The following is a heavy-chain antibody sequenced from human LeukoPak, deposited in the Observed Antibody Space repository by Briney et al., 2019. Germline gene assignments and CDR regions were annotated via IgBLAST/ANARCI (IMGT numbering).Heavy chain of an antibody. CDR1: GYTFTSYD. J-gene: IGHJ3*02. Sequence: ASVKVSCKASGYTFTSYDINWVRQATGQGLEWMGWMNPNSGNTGYAQKFQGRVTVTRNTSISTAYMELSSLRSEDTAVYYCASAYGGNDAFDIWGQGTMVTVSS. CDR2: MNPNSGNT. D-gene: IGHD4-23*01. CDR3: ASAYGGNDAFDI. V-gene: IGHV1-8*01.